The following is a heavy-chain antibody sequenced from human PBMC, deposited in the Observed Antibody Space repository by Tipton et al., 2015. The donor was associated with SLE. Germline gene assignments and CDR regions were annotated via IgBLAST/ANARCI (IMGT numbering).Heavy chain of an antibody. CDR3: AKSVAVRPKFDN. Sequence: TLSLTCSVSDGSITSYYWSWIRQPPGKGLEWIGHIYYTGTTYYNPSLKSRLTLSMDTSKNQFSLKVSSVTAADTAVYYCAKSVAVRPKFDNWGQGALVTVSS. J-gene: IGHJ4*02. CDR2: IYYTGTT. D-gene: IGHD6-19*01. CDR1: DGSITSYY. V-gene: IGHV4-59*08.